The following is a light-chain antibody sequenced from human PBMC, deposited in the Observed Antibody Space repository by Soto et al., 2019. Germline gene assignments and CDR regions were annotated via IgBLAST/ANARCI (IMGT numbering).Light chain of an antibody. Sequence: QSVLTQPASVSGSPGQSITVSCTGTTNDVGASNYVSWYQHHPGKGPTLLIFEATHRPSGVSNRFSGSKSGNTASLTISGLQAEDEADYFCSSYSSSTSLYVFGTGTQLTVL. V-gene: IGLV2-14*01. CDR3: SSYSSSTSLYV. CDR1: TNDVGASNY. J-gene: IGLJ1*01. CDR2: EAT.